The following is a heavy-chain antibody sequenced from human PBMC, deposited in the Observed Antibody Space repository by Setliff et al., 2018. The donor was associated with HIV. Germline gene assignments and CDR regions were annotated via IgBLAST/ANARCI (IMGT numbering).Heavy chain of an antibody. V-gene: IGHV3-53*05. Sequence: GGSLRLSCAASGFTVSGNLMAWVRLAPGQGLEWVSGVHREGDTHYADSVRGRFTVSRDSSKNTVYLQMTSLRPEDTAVYYCAGRRADAASFDYWGQGALVTVS. J-gene: IGHJ4*02. D-gene: IGHD6-13*01. CDR3: AGRRADAASFDY. CDR1: GFTVSGNL. CDR2: VHREGDT.